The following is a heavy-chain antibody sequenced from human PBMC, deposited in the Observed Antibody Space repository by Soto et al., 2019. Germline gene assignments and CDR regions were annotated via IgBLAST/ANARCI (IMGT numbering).Heavy chain of an antibody. CDR2: ISGSGGST. D-gene: IGHD6-19*01. V-gene: IGHV3-23*01. CDR3: AKDVESIAVAGINWFDP. Sequence: EVQLLESGGGLVQPGGSLRLSCAASGFTFSSYAMSWVRQAPGKGLEWVSAISGSGGSTYYADSVKGRFTISRDNSKNTLYLQMNSLRAEDTAVYYCAKDVESIAVAGINWFDPWGQGTLVTVSS. CDR1: GFTFSSYA. J-gene: IGHJ5*02.